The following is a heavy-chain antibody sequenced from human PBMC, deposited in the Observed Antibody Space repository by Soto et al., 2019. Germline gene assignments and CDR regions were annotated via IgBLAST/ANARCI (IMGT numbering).Heavy chain of an antibody. V-gene: IGHV1-69*06. Sequence: QVQLVQSGTVVQRRGSSVKVSCQASGGTFSSHGMAWVRQAPGQGLEWMGGIIPTFGTPTYAPKFQGRVTITADKSTNTAYMELSSLRSEDTGVYYCASERSDQYFEFWGQGTLITVSS. CDR1: GGTFSSHG. CDR3: ASERSDQYFEF. D-gene: IGHD1-26*01. CDR2: IIPTFGTP. J-gene: IGHJ4*02.